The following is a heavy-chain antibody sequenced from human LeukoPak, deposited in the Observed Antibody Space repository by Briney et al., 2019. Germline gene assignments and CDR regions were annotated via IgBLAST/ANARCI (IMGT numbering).Heavy chain of an antibody. D-gene: IGHD7-27*01. J-gene: IGHJ4*02. CDR2: IRFNGN. Sequence: GGSLRLSCAASGFAFSNYAIHWVRQAPGKGLEWVASIRFNGNFYADYVKGRFTISRDNSKSTVSLQMDTLRTEDTALYYCARENWDFDFWGQGTLVTVSS. CDR1: GFAFSNYA. V-gene: IGHV3-30*02. CDR3: ARENWDFDF.